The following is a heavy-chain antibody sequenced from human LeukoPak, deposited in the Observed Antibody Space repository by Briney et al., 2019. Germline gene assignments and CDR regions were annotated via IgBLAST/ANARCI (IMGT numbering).Heavy chain of an antibody. J-gene: IGHJ4*02. Sequence: GGSLILSCAVSGFPVSSKYMNWIRQAPGKGLEWVAVVYGGDDTFYADAVKGRFTISRDSSKNTLYFQMNDLRGDDTAVYYCARDAGDGYFDYWGQGTLVTVSS. D-gene: IGHD3-10*01. CDR3: ARDAGDGYFDY. V-gene: IGHV3-53*01. CDR2: VYGGDDT. CDR1: GFPVSSKY.